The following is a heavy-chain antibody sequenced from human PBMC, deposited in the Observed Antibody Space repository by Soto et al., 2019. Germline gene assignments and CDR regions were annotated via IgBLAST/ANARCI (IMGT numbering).Heavy chain of an antibody. J-gene: IGHJ4*02. Sequence: GESLKISCKVSGYSFTNFWIGWVRQMPGQGLEWMGIIFPGDSETRYSPSFEGQVTISVDKSIATAYLQWSSLKASDSAMYYCARSYSSAWFGAEFDYWGQRTLVTV. V-gene: IGHV5-51*01. CDR3: ARSYSSAWFGAEFDY. CDR1: GYSFTNFW. CDR2: IFPGDSET. D-gene: IGHD6-19*01.